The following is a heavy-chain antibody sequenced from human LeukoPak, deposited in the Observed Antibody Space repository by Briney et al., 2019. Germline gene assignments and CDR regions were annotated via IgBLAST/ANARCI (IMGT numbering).Heavy chain of an antibody. CDR1: GGSISSSSYY. CDR3: ARSRYGDYFYFDY. CDR2: IYYSGST. J-gene: IGHJ4*02. D-gene: IGHD4-17*01. Sequence: SPSQTLSLTRTVSGGSISSSSYYWGWIRQPPGKGLEWIGSIYYSGSTYYNPSLKSRVTISVDTSKNQFSLKLSSVTAADTAVYYCARSRYGDYFYFDYWGQGTLVTVSS. V-gene: IGHV4-39*01.